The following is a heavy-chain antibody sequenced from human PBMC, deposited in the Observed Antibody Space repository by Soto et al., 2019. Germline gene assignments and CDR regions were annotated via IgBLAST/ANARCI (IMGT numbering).Heavy chain of an antibody. CDR3: AKGRITAMVRGVIRLFDY. CDR1: GFTFSSYA. J-gene: IGHJ4*02. V-gene: IGHV3-23*01. CDR2: ISGSGGST. Sequence: GGSLRLSCAASGFTFSSYAMSWVRQAPGKGLEWVSAISGSGGSTYYADSVKGRFTISRDNSKNTLYLQMNSLRAEETAVYYCAKGRITAMVRGVIRLFDYWGQGPLVTVSS. D-gene: IGHD3-10*01.